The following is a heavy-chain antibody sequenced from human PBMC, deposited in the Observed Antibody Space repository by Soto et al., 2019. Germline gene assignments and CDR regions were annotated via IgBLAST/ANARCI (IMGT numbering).Heavy chain of an antibody. Sequence: ASVKVSCKDSGGTFSSYAISWVRQAPGQGLEWMGWISANYGKTNYAQKLQGRVTMTTDTSTSTAYMELRSLRSDDTAVYYCASDSSGSYYGYFDYWGQGTLVTVSS. V-gene: IGHV1-18*01. CDR1: GGTFSSYA. CDR3: ASDSSGSYYGYFDY. J-gene: IGHJ4*02. CDR2: ISANYGKT. D-gene: IGHD1-26*01.